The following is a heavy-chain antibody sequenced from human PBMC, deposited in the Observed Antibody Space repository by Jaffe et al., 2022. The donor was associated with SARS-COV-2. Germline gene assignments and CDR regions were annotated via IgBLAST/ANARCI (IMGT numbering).Heavy chain of an antibody. Sequence: QGQLVQSGTEVKKPGASVRVSCKTSGYSFMSNGVSWIRQAPGRGLEWMGWINPYSGHTNYAQELQGRVTLTADTSTNTAYMELRNLLSDDTAVYFCARFPPGECTSASPCDAFDIWGQGTDVIVSS. CDR3: ARFPPGECTSASPCDAFDI. D-gene: IGHD2-8*01. CDR1: GYSFMSNG. CDR2: INPYSGHT. V-gene: IGHV1-18*04. J-gene: IGHJ3*02.